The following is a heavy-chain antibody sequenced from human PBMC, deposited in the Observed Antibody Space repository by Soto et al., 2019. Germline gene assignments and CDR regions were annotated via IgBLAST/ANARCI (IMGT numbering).Heavy chain of an antibody. Sequence: PGGSLRLSCAASGFTFSSYAMRWVRQAPGKGLEWVASISGSGSSTYYADSVKGQFIISRDNSRNMLYLQMNSLRVEDTAVYYCAKSLGYFGSGTYSRLYGMDVWGQGTTVTVSS. V-gene: IGHV3-23*01. J-gene: IGHJ6*02. CDR3: AKSLGYFGSGTYSRLYGMDV. CDR2: ISGSGSST. CDR1: GFTFSSYA. D-gene: IGHD3-10*01.